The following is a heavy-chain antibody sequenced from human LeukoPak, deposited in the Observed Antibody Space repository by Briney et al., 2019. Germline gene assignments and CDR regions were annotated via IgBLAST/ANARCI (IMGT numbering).Heavy chain of an antibody. CDR1: GFTFSSYG. D-gene: IGHD2-15*01. CDR2: IRYDGSNK. CDR3: AKDSGLRRGRTGGSCYSGWFDP. V-gene: IGHV3-30*02. J-gene: IGHJ5*02. Sequence: GGSLRLSCAASGFTFSSYGMHWVRQAPGKGLEWVAFIRYDGSNKYYADSVKGRFTISRDNSKNTLYLQMNSLRAEDTAVYYCAKDSGLRRGRTGGSCYSGWFDPWGQGTLVTVSS.